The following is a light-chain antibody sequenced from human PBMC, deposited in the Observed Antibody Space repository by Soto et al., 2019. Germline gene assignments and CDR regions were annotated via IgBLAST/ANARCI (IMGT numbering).Light chain of an antibody. V-gene: IGKV1-5*03. CDR3: QQYNSYSS. Sequence: DIQMTQSPPTLSASVGDRVTITCRASQSISSRLAWYQQKPGRAPKLLIYKASSLESGVPSRFSGSGSGTEFTLTISSRQPDDFATYYCQQYNSYSSFGPGTKVDIK. J-gene: IGKJ3*01. CDR1: QSISSR. CDR2: KAS.